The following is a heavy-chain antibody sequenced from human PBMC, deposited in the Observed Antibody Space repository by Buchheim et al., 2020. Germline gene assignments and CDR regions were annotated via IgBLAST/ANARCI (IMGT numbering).Heavy chain of an antibody. CDR3: VRHLAADDAFEI. J-gene: IGHJ3*02. Sequence: EVQLVQSGAEVKKPGESLRISCKGSGFSFISYWIGWVRQTPGKGLEWMGIIHPSDSDARYSPSFQGQVTFSADKAVRTGFLQWSSLRAADTAIYYCVRHLAADDAFEIWGQGT. D-gene: IGHD6-13*01. CDR2: IHPSDSDA. V-gene: IGHV5-51*01. CDR1: GFSFISYW.